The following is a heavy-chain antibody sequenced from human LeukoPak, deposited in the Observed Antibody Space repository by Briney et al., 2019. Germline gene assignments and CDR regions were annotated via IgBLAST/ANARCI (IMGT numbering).Heavy chain of an antibody. CDR2: INSDGGST. V-gene: IGHV3-74*01. Sequence: GGSLRLSCAASGFTFSSYWMHWVRQAPGKGLVWVSRINSDGGSTTYAASVKGRFTISRDNAKKTLYLQMNSLRVEDTAVYYCVRDIGAVAGTDDYWGQGTLVTVSP. CDR3: VRDIGAVAGTDDY. D-gene: IGHD6-19*01. J-gene: IGHJ4*02. CDR1: GFTFSSYW.